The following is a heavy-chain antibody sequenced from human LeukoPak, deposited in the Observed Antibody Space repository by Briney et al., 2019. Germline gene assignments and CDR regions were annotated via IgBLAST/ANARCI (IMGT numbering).Heavy chain of an antibody. J-gene: IGHJ4*02. V-gene: IGHV3-23*01. D-gene: IGHD3-16*01. Sequence: GGSLRLSCAASGFTSSSYAMSWVRQAPGKGLEWVSAIRGSGGGTNYGDSMKGRFTISRDNSKNTLYLQMNSLRAEDTAVYYCARDWGSYSNWGQGTLVTVSS. CDR1: GFTSSSYA. CDR3: ARDWGSYSN. CDR2: IRGSGGGT.